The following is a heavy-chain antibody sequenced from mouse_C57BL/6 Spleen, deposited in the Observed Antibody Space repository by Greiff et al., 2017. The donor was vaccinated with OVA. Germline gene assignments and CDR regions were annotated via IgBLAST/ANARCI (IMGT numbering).Heavy chain of an antibody. J-gene: IGHJ3*01. CDR1: GYTFTSYW. V-gene: IGHV1-69*01. Sequence: QVQLQQPGAELVMPGASVKLSCKASGYTFTSYWMHWVKQRPGQGLEWIGEIDPSDSYTNYNQKFKGKSTLTVDKSSSTAYMQLSSLTSEDSAVYYCARDYNGSRGFAYWGQGTLVTVSA. CDR3: ARDYNGSRGFAY. CDR2: IDPSDSYT. D-gene: IGHD1-1*01.